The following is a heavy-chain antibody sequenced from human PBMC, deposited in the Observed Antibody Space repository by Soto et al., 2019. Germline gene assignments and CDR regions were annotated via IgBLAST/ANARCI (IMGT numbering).Heavy chain of an antibody. V-gene: IGHV4-34*01. D-gene: IGHD5-18*01. CDR2: INHSGST. J-gene: IGHJ4*02. CDR1: GGSFSGYY. Sequence: KPSETLSLTCAVYGGSFSGYYWSWIRQPPGKGLEWIGEINHSGSTNYNPSLKSRVTISVDTSKNQFSLKLSSVTAADTAVYYCAREGAMGLKYWGQGTLVTVSS. CDR3: AREGAMGLKY.